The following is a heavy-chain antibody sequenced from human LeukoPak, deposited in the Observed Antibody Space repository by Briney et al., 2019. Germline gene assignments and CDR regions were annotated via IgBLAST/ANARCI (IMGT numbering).Heavy chain of an antibody. Sequence: IPGGSLRLSCAASGFTFSDYYMSWIRQAPGKGLEWVSYISSSGSTIYYADSVKGRFTISRDNAKNSLYLQMNSLRAEDTAVYYCARESSDDYVWGSYRFVDYWGQGTLVTVSS. J-gene: IGHJ4*02. CDR3: ARESSDDYVWGSYRFVDY. CDR1: GFTFSDYY. V-gene: IGHV3-11*01. D-gene: IGHD3-16*02. CDR2: ISSSGSTI.